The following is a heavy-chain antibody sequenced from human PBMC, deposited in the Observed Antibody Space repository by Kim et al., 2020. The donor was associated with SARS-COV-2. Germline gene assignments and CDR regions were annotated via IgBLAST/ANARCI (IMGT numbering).Heavy chain of an antibody. CDR1: GFTFSSYE. J-gene: IGHJ6*02. Sequence: GGSLRLSCAASGFTFSSYEMNWVRQAPGKGLEWVSYISSSGSTIYYADSVKVRFTISRDNAKNSLYLQMNSLRAEDTAVYYCARNKHYYYYGMDVWGQGTTVTVSS. CDR2: ISSSGSTI. CDR3: ARNKHYYYYGMDV. V-gene: IGHV3-48*03.